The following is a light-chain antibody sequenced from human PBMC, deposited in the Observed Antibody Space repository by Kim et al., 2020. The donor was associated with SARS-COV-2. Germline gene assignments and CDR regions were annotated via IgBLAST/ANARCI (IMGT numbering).Light chain of an antibody. CDR3: QQYRT. CDR2: GVS. Sequence: EIVLTQSPGTLSLSPGERATLSCRASQSGSSTFLAWYQQKPGQAPRLLIYGVSSRATGVPDRFSGSGSGTDFTLTISRLEPEDFAVYYCQQYRTFRQGTKVDIK. J-gene: IGKJ1*01. V-gene: IGKV3-20*01. CDR1: QSGSSTF.